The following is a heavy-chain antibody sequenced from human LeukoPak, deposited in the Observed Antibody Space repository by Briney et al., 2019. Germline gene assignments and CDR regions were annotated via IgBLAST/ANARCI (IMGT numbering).Heavy chain of an antibody. Sequence: GGSLRLSCAASGFTFSDHYMDWVRQAPGKGLEWVGRTRNKANSYTTEYAASVKGRFTISRDDSKNSLYLQMNSLKTGDTAVYYCGRIQYYYDSSGYYYASDYMDVWGKGTTVTVSS. CDR3: GRIQYYYDSSGYYYASDYMDV. D-gene: IGHD3-22*01. J-gene: IGHJ6*03. CDR1: GFTFSDHY. V-gene: IGHV3-72*01. CDR2: TRNKANSYTT.